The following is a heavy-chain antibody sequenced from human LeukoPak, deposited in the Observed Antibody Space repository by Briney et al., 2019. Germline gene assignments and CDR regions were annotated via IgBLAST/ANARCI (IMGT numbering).Heavy chain of an antibody. CDR1: GFTFSSYW. CDR3: TRDLMDYDVSTGLHHYYMDV. J-gene: IGHJ6*02. V-gene: IGHV3-74*01. D-gene: IGHD3-9*01. Sequence: QPGGSLRLSCVASGFTFSSYWMHWVRQDPRKGLVWVSRINGDGRNINYADSVRGRFTISRDNAENTLYLQMNTLRVEDTAVYYCTRDLMDYDVSTGLHHYYMDVWGQGTTATVSS. CDR2: INGDGRNI.